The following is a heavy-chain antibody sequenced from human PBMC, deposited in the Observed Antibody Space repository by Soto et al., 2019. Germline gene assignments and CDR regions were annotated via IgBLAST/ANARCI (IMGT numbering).Heavy chain of an antibody. CDR2: IWYDGSNK. CDR1: GFTFSSYG. CDR3: ARDRAGIAAAVKYYYYGMDV. J-gene: IGHJ6*02. Sequence: PGGSLRLSCAASGFTFSSYGMHWVRQAPGKGLEWVAVIWYDGSNKYYADSVKGRFTISRDNSKNTLYLQMNSLRAEDTAVYYCARDRAGIAAAVKYYYYGMDVWGQGTTVTVSS. D-gene: IGHD6-13*01. V-gene: IGHV3-33*01.